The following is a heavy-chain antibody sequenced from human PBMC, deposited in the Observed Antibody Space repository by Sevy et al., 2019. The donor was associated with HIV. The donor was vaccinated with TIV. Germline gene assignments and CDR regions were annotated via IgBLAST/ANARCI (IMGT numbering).Heavy chain of an antibody. Sequence: GGSLRLSCVASGFQFRTTWMHWVRQVPGRGLEWVSRIVGDGSDTRYADSVRGRFTISRDNAENTLYLQLDNLRAEDTGIYYLATEQARRGPTPIEYWGQGTLVTVSS. CDR1: GFQFRTTW. V-gene: IGHV3-74*01. J-gene: IGHJ4*02. CDR3: ATEQARRGPTPIEY. CDR2: IVGDGSDT. D-gene: IGHD1-1*01.